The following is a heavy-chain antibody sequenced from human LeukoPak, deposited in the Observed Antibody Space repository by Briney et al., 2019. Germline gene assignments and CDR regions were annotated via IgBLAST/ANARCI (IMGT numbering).Heavy chain of an antibody. CDR2: IKQVGSEK. Sequence: GGPLRLSCAASGFTFSGYWMSWVRQAPGKGLEWVANIKQVGSEKYYVHSVKARFTISRDNAKNSLYLQMSSLRAEDTAVYYCARCATIVVVPAAIVVHDAFDIWGQETMVTVSS. D-gene: IGHD2-2*02. CDR1: GFTFSGYW. J-gene: IGHJ3*02. CDR3: ARCATIVVVPAAIVVHDAFDI. V-gene: IGHV3-7*01.